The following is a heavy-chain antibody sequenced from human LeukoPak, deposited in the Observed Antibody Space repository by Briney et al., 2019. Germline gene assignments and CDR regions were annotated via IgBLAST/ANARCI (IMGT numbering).Heavy chain of an antibody. Sequence: PGGSLRLSCAASGFTFDDYAMHWVRQAPGKGLEWVSLISGDGGSTYYADSVKGRFTISRDNSKNSLYLQMNNLRTEDTALYYCAKIPVLELDDGGDYWGQGTLVTVSS. CDR2: ISGDGGST. CDR1: GFTFDDYA. D-gene: IGHD1-7*01. CDR3: AKIPVLELDDGGDY. V-gene: IGHV3-43*02. J-gene: IGHJ4*02.